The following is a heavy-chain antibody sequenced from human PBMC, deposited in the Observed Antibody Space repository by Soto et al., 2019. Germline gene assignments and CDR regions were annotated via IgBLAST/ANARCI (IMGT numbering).Heavy chain of an antibody. V-gene: IGHV3-23*01. Sequence: GGSLRLSCAASGFTFSSYAMSWVRQAPGKGLEWVSAISGSGGSTYYADSVKGRFTISRDNSKNTLYLQMNSLRAEDTAVYYCAKERGYDYIWGSYLPYYYYMDVWGKGTTVTVSS. D-gene: IGHD3-16*02. J-gene: IGHJ6*03. CDR3: AKERGYDYIWGSYLPYYYYMDV. CDR1: GFTFSSYA. CDR2: ISGSGGST.